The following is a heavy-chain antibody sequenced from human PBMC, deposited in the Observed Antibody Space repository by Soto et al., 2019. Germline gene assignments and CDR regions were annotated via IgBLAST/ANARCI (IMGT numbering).Heavy chain of an antibody. CDR1: GGTFSSYA. Sequence: QVQLVQSGAEVKKPGSSVKVSCKASGGTFSSYAISWVRQAPGQGLEWMGGIIPIFGTANYAQKFQGRVTHTADENTGTAYMGLSSMRSEDTAVYYCANSRYCISTSCRPSSFGYYYYGMDVWGQGTTVTVSS. D-gene: IGHD2-2*01. CDR3: ANSRYCISTSCRPSSFGYYYYGMDV. V-gene: IGHV1-69*12. CDR2: IIPIFGTA. J-gene: IGHJ6*02.